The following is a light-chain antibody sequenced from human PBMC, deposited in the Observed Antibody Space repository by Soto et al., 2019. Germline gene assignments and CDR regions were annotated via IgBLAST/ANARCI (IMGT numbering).Light chain of an antibody. V-gene: IGKV3-20*01. J-gene: IGKJ2*01. Sequence: EIVLTQSTGTLSLSQGERATLSCRASQSVSHNHLAWYQQKPGQAPRILIYVASNRATAFPDRFSGSGSGTDFTLTISRLEPEDVAVYYCQDYGSSPYTFGQGTKLEIK. CDR1: QSVSHNH. CDR3: QDYGSSPYT. CDR2: VAS.